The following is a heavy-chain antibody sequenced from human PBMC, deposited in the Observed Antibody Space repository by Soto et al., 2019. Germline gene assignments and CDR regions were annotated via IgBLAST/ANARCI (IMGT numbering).Heavy chain of an antibody. CDR2: INPNSGGT. D-gene: IGHD2-15*01. Sequence: SVKVSCNASQYTFTYYYIHWVRQAPGQGLEWMGRINPNSGGTNSPQKFQGRVTMTRDTSINTAYMELSSLRSDDTAVYYCARTCSGGSCYSSYYYGMDVWGQGTTVTVSS. CDR1: QYTFTYYY. V-gene: IGHV1-2*02. CDR3: ARTCSGGSCYSSYYYGMDV. J-gene: IGHJ6*02.